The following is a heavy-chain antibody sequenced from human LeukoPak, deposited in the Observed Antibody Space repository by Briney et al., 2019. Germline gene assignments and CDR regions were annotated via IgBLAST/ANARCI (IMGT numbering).Heavy chain of an antibody. V-gene: IGHV7-4-1*02. CDR2: INTNTGNP. Sequence: ASVKVSCKASGYTFTSYAMNWVRQAPGQGLEWMGWINTNTGNPTYAQGFIGRFVFSLDTSVSTAYLQISGLKAEDTAVYYCARLATVTTGPYYYYNMDVWGQGTTVTVSS. J-gene: IGHJ6*02. D-gene: IGHD4-17*01. CDR1: GYTFTSYA. CDR3: ARLATVTTGPYYYYNMDV.